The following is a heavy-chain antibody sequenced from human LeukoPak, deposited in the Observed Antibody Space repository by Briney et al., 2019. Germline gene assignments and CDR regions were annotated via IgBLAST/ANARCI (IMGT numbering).Heavy chain of an antibody. Sequence: ASVKVSCKASGGTFSSYAISWVRQAPGQGLEWMGGMIPIFGTANYAQKFQGRVTITTDESTSTAYMGLSSLRSEDTAVYYCASPREYYDSSGCLDYWGQGTLVTVSS. J-gene: IGHJ4*02. V-gene: IGHV1-69*05. CDR2: MIPIFGTA. CDR3: ASPREYYDSSGCLDY. CDR1: GGTFSSYA. D-gene: IGHD3-22*01.